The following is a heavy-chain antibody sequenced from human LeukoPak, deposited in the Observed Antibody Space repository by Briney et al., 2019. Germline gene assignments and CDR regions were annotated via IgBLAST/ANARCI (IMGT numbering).Heavy chain of an antibody. CDR3: ARDPGSRGWFDP. CDR2: INWNGGST. D-gene: IGHD2-2*01. J-gene: IGHJ5*02. Sequence: GGSLRLSCAPSGFIFEDYGMHWVRQAPGKGLEWVSGINWNGGSTGYADSVKGRFTISRDNAKNSLYLQMNSLRAEDTALYYCARDPGSRGWFDPWGQGTLVTVSS. V-gene: IGHV3-20*04. CDR1: GFIFEDYG.